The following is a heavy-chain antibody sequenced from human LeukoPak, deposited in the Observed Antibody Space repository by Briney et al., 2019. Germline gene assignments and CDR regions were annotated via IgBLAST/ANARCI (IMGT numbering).Heavy chain of an antibody. Sequence: ASVKVSCKASGGTFSSYAISWVRQAPGQGLEWMGGIIPIFGTANYAQKFQGRVTITADESTSTAYMELSSLRSEDTAVYYCARDVGTMVRGVIITHDFDYWGQGILVTVSS. CDR2: IIPIFGTA. V-gene: IGHV1-69*01. CDR3: ARDVGTMVRGVIITHDFDY. D-gene: IGHD3-10*01. J-gene: IGHJ4*02. CDR1: GGTFSSYA.